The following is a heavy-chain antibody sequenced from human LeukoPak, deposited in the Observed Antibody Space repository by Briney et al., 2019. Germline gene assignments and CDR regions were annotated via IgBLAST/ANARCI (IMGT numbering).Heavy chain of an antibody. CDR1: GDSISRSTYH. V-gene: IGHV4-39*02. CDR2: VYYGRSP. CDR3: ARSSGTGTFSY. J-gene: IGHJ4*02. D-gene: IGHD6-25*01. Sequence: SETLSLTCTVSGDSISRSTYHWAWIRQPPGKGLEWIGSVYYGRSPYFNPSLESRATISVDTSKNHFSLKMSSVTAADTAVYYCARSSGTGTFSYWGQGTLVTVSS.